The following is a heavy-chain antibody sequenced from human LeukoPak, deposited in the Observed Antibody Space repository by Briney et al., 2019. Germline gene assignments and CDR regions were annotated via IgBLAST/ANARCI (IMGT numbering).Heavy chain of an antibody. D-gene: IGHD3-3*01. V-gene: IGHV4-34*01. CDR3: ARGASYDFWSGYYTFFDY. J-gene: IGHJ4*02. CDR2: INLSGST. CDR1: GGSFSGYY. Sequence: SETLSLTCAVYGGSFSGYYWSWIRQPPGKGLEWIGEINLSGSTNYNPSLKSRVTISVDTSKNQFSLKLSSVTAADTAVYYCARGASYDFWSGYYTFFDYWGQGTLVTVSS.